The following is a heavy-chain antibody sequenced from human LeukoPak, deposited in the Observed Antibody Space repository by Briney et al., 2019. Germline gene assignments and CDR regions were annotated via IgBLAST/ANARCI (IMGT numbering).Heavy chain of an antibody. V-gene: IGHV4-59*12. J-gene: IGHJ4*02. D-gene: IGHD3-10*01. CDR3: ARGRRMVRGVMGFDY. CDR2: TYYSGST. CDR1: GGSISSYY. Sequence: PSETLSLTCTVSGGSISSYYWSWIRQPPGKGLEWIGYTYYSGSTNYNPSLKSRVTMSVDTSKNQFSLKLSSVTAADTAVYYCARGRRMVRGVMGFDYWGQGTLVTVSS.